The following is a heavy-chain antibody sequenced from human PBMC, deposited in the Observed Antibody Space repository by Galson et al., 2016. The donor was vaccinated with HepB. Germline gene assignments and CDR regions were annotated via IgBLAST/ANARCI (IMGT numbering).Heavy chain of an antibody. D-gene: IGHD1-26*01. J-gene: IGHJ4*02. V-gene: IGHV3-23*01. Sequence: SLRLSCAASGFSFSSFAMSWVRQAPGQGLEWVSAISGNGVTTYYADSVRGRFTISRDNSRDTVYLQMNVLSAGDTAVYYCGKSFFSGRSIVRFSDYWGQGALVTVSP. CDR1: GFSFSSFA. CDR2: ISGNGVTT. CDR3: GKSFFSGRSIVRFSDY.